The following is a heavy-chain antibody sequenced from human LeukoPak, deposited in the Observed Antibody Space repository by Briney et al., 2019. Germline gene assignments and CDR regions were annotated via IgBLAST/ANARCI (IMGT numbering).Heavy chain of an antibody. D-gene: IGHD4-17*01. CDR2: IYYSGSA. CDR1: SGSISSYY. CDR3: ARENYGDYEENWFDP. Sequence: SETLSLTCTVSSGSISSYYWSWIRQPPGKGLEGIGYIYYSGSANYNPSLKSRVTISVDTSENQFSLELSSVTAADTAVYYCARENYGDYEENWFDPWGQGTLVTVSS. J-gene: IGHJ5*02. V-gene: IGHV4-59*01.